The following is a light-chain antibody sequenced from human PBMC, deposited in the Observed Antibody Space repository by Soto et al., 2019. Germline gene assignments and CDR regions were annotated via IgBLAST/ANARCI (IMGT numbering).Light chain of an antibody. Sequence: EIVVTQSPATLSVSPGERATLSCRASQSVGNNFAWYQQKPGQAPGLLIFATSTRATGVPARFSGSGSGTEFTLTISSLQSEDFAVYYCQQYGDWPLTFGGGAKVEIK. CDR3: QQYGDWPLT. J-gene: IGKJ4*01. V-gene: IGKV3-15*01. CDR2: ATS. CDR1: QSVGNN.